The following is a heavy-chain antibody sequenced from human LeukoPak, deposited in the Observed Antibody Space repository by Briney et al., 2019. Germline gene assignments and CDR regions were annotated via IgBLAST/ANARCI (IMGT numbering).Heavy chain of an antibody. CDR2: IRYDGSNK. V-gene: IGHV3-30*02. CDR1: GFTFSSYG. CDR3: AKDRYDFWSGYSYYFDY. D-gene: IGHD3-3*01. Sequence: GGSLRLSCAASGFTFSSYGMHWVRQAPGKGLEWVAFIRYDGSNKYYADSVKGRFTISRDNSKNTLYLQMNSLRAEDTAVYYCAKDRYDFWSGYSYYFDYWGQGTLVTVSS. J-gene: IGHJ4*02.